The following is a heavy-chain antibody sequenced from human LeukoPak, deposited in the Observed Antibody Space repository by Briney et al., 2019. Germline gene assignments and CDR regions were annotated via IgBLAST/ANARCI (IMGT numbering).Heavy chain of an antibody. V-gene: IGHV1-2*02. CDR1: GYTFTSYG. Sequence: ASVKVSCKASGYTFTSYGISWVRQAPGQGLEWMGWINPNSGGINYAQKFQGRVTMTRDTSISTAYMELNRLRSDDTAVYFCARATAPSDAFDIWGQGTMVTVSS. CDR2: INPNSGGI. D-gene: IGHD5-18*01. CDR3: ARATAPSDAFDI. J-gene: IGHJ3*02.